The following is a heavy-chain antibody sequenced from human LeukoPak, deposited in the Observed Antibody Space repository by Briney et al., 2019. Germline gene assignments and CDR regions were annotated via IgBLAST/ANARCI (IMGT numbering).Heavy chain of an antibody. CDR3: AKGSYYDSSGSFYFDY. CDR2: INQDGSEK. CDR1: GFTFSSYW. Sequence: GGSPRLSCAASGFTFSSYWMSWVRQAPGKGLEWVANINQDGSEKYYVDSVKGRFTISRDNSKNTLYVQVNRLGTEDTAAYYCAKGSYYDSSGSFYFDYWGQGTLVTVSS. J-gene: IGHJ4*02. D-gene: IGHD3-22*01. V-gene: IGHV3-7*03.